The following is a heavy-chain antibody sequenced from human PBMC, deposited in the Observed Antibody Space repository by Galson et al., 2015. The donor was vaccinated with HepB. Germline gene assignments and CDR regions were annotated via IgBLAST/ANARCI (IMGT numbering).Heavy chain of an antibody. CDR2: INTNTGNP. V-gene: IGHV7-4-1*02. D-gene: IGHD1-26*01. CDR1: EYTFTSYA. J-gene: IGHJ4*02. Sequence: SVKVSCKASEYTFTSYALNWVRQAPGQGLEWMGWINTNTGNPMYAQGFTGRFVFSLDTSVSTTYLQISSLKAEDTGVYYCARGNGAFDYWGQGTLVTVSS. CDR3: ARGNGAFDY.